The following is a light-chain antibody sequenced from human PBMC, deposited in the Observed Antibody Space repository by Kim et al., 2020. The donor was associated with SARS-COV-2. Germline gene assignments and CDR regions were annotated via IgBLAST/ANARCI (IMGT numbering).Light chain of an antibody. J-gene: IGLJ1*01. CDR3: NSRDSSGNHYV. Sequence: SSELTQDPAVSVALGQTVRITCQGDSLRGYYASWYQQKPGQAPVLVICGKNNRPSGIPDRFSGSSSGNTASLTITGAQAEDEADYYCNSRDSSGNHYVFGTGTKVTVL. V-gene: IGLV3-19*01. CDR1: SLRGYY. CDR2: GKN.